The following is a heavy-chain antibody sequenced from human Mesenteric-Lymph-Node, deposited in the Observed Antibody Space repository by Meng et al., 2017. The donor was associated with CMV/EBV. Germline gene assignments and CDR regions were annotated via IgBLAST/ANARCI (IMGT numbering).Heavy chain of an antibody. D-gene: IGHD2-2*01. Sequence: GESLKISCAASGFTFSDYAMSWVRQAPGKGLEWVAGISGSGVRIFYADSVKGRFTISRDNAKNSLYLQMNSLRAEDTAVYYCARGGGRSSTSCIYYFDYWGQGTLVTVSS. CDR3: ARGGGRSSTSCIYYFDY. CDR1: GFTFSDYA. CDR2: ISGSGVRI. J-gene: IGHJ4*02. V-gene: IGHV3-23*01.